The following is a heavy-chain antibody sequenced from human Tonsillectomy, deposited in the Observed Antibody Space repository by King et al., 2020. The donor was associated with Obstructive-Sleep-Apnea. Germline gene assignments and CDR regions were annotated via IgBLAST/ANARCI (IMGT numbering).Heavy chain of an antibody. CDR3: ARGSGAAAVNWFDP. D-gene: IGHD6-13*01. J-gene: IGHJ5*02. CDR2: INHSGST. Sequence: VQLQQWGAGLLKPSETLSITCGVFGGSFSDYYWSWIRQPPGKGLEWFGEINHSGSTNYNPSLKSRVTISVDTSKNQLSLKLSSVTAADTAVYYCARGSGAAAVNWFDPWGQGTLVTVSS. V-gene: IGHV4-34*01. CDR1: GGSFSDYY.